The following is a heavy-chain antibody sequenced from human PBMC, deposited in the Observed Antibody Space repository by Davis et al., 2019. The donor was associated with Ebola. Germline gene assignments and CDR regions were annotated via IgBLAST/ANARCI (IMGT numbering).Heavy chain of an antibody. CDR2: INAGNGNT. Sequence: ASVKVSCKASGYTFTSYAMHWVRQAPGQRLEWMGWINAGNGNTKYSQKFQGRVTITRDTSACTAYMELSSLRSEDTAVYYCARDLIVGATSFDYWGQGTLVTVSS. D-gene: IGHD1-26*01. J-gene: IGHJ4*02. CDR1: GYTFTSYA. CDR3: ARDLIVGATSFDY. V-gene: IGHV1-3*01.